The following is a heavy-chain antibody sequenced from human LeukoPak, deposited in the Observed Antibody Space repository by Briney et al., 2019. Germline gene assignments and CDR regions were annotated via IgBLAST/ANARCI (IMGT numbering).Heavy chain of an antibody. D-gene: IGHD3-22*01. J-gene: IGHJ4*02. CDR3: ARMYYYDRLDY. V-gene: IGHV3-23*01. CDR1: GFTFRSYS. Sequence: GGSLRLSCAASGFTFRSYSMNWVRQAPGKGLEWVSAISGSGGSTYYADSVKGRFTISRDNSKNTLYLQMNSLRAEDTAVYYCARMYYYDRLDYWGQGTLVTVSS. CDR2: ISGSGGST.